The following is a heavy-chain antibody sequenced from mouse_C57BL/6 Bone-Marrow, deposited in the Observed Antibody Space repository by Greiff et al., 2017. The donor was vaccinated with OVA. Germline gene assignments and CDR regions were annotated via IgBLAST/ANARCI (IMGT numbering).Heavy chain of an antibody. D-gene: IGHD2-4*01. J-gene: IGHJ2*01. CDR3: ARDRGYDYDVYFDY. CDR1: GFTFSDYY. CDR2: INYDGSST. V-gene: IGHV5-16*01. Sequence: EVKVVESEGGLVQPGSSMKLSCTASGFTFSDYYMAWVRQVPEKGLEWVANINYDGSSTYYLDSLKSRFIISRDNAKNILYLQMSSLKSEDTATYYCARDRGYDYDVYFDYWGQGTTLTVSS.